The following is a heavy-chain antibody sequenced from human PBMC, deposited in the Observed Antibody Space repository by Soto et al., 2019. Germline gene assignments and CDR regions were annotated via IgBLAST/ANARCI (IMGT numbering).Heavy chain of an antibody. J-gene: IGHJ3*02. Sequence: QVQLVQSENEVKKPGSSVKVSCKASGGTFSSYAISWVRQAPGQGLEWMGGIIPVFGTANYAQKFQGKVTISADESTSTVYMELSSLRSEHTAVFYCARSQAAWITSLPFDIWGQGTMVTVSS. CDR3: ARSQAAWITSLPFDI. V-gene: IGHV1-69*01. D-gene: IGHD3-16*01. CDR1: GGTFSSYA. CDR2: IIPVFGTA.